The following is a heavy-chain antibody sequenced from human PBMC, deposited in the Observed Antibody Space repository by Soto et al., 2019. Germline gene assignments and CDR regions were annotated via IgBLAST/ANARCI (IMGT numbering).Heavy chain of an antibody. CDR3: ARGVLDAFDI. J-gene: IGHJ3*02. CDR2: IGTAGDT. Sequence: SLRLSCAAPGFTFSSYDMHWVRQATGKGLEWVSAIGTAGDTYYPGSVKGRFTISRENAENSLYLQMNSLRAGDTAVYYCARGVLDAFDIWGQGTMVTVSS. V-gene: IGHV3-13*01. CDR1: GFTFSSYD.